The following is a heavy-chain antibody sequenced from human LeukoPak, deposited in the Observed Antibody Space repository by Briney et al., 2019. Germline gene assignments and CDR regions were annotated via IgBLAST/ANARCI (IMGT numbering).Heavy chain of an antibody. J-gene: IGHJ4*02. D-gene: IGHD3-3*01. CDR2: IHPRTGGT. CDR3: ARDISRVAGLYYFDS. CDR1: GYTFTDYY. V-gene: IGHV1-2*02. Sequence: GASVKVSCKASGYTFTDYYMHWVRQAPGQGLEWMGWIHPRTGGTNSAQKFQGRVTMTLDTSISTAYMELSRLSSDDTAVYYCARDISRVAGLYYFDSWGQGTLVTVSS.